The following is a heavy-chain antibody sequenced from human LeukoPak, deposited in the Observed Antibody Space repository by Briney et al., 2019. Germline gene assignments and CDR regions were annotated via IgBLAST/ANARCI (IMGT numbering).Heavy chain of an antibody. CDR2: IYFSGRT. D-gene: IGHD5-12*01. J-gene: IGHJ5*02. CDR3: ARTGGTDYNWLDP. V-gene: IGHV4-30-4*01. Sequence: SQTLSLTCTVSGGPITSGDYYWSWIRQSPGKGLEWIRFIYFSGRTYYNPSLKSRLTISVDTSKNHFSLKVSSVSAADTAVYYCARTGGTDYNWLDPWGQGTLVTVSS. CDR1: GGPITSGDYY.